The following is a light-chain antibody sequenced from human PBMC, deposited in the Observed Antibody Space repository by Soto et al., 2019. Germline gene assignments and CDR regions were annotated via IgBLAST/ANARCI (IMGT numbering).Light chain of an antibody. Sequence: DIQMTQSPSTLSASVGDRVTITCRASQSLSSWLAWYQQKPGKAPNLLIYKASNLESGVPSRFSGSGSGTEFTLTIESLQPDDFATYYCQQYNTYPLTFGGGTKVEIK. V-gene: IGKV1-5*03. CDR1: QSLSSW. CDR2: KAS. J-gene: IGKJ4*01. CDR3: QQYNTYPLT.